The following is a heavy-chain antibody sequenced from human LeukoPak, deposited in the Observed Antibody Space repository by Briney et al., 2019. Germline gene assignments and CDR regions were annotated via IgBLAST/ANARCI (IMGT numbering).Heavy chain of an antibody. CDR1: GFTFSSYS. D-gene: IGHD3-10*01. Sequence: GGSLRLSCAASGFTFSSYSMNWVRQAPGKGLEWVSSISSSSYIYYADSVKGRFTISRDNAKNSLYLQMNSLRAEDTAVYYCARGGDGGDPTADYWGQGTLVTVSS. V-gene: IGHV3-21*01. J-gene: IGHJ4*02. CDR3: ARGGDGGDPTADY. CDR2: ISSSSYI.